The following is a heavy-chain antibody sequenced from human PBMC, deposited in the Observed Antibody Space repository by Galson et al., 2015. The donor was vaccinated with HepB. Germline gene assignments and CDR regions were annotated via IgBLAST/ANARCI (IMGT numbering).Heavy chain of an antibody. V-gene: IGHV3-30*18. Sequence: SLRLSCAVSGFAFRNYGMHWVRQAPGKGLEWVAAISYDGNNKYYGDSVKGRFTISRDNSKSTLYLQMHSLRLEDTAVYHCVKDPKMLCGSSHCFADYFDDWGQGTLITVSS. D-gene: IGHD2-2*01. J-gene: IGHJ4*02. CDR2: ISYDGNNK. CDR1: GFAFRNYG. CDR3: VKDPKMLCGSSHCFADYFDD.